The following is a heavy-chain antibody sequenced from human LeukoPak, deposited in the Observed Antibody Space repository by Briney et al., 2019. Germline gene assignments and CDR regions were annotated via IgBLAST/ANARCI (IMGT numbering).Heavy chain of an antibody. Sequence: GGSLRLSCAASGFTFSNYAMSWVRQAPGKGLEWVSAISGSGGSTYYADSVKSRFTISRDNSKNTLYLQMNSLKTEDTAVYYCTTDVLDRDFWSGGGWFDPWGQGTLVTVSS. V-gene: IGHV3-23*01. D-gene: IGHD3-3*01. J-gene: IGHJ5*02. CDR3: TTDVLDRDFWSGGGWFDP. CDR2: ISGSGGST. CDR1: GFTFSNYA.